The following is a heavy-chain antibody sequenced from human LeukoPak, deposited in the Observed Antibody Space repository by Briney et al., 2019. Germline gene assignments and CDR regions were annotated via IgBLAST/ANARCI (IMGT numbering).Heavy chain of an antibody. CDR1: GFTLGDYA. D-gene: IGHD6-13*01. V-gene: IGHV3-49*04. J-gene: IGHJ4*02. CDR2: IRSKAYGGTT. Sequence: GGSLRLSCTASGFTLGDYAMSWVRQAPGKGLEWVGFIRSKAYGGTTEYAASVKGRFTISRDDSKSIAYLQMNSLKTEDTAVYYCTSSSSWYCFDYWGQGTLVTVSS. CDR3: TSSSSWYCFDY.